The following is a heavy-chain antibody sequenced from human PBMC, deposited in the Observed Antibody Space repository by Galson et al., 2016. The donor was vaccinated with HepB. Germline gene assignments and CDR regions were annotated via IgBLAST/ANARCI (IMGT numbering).Heavy chain of an antibody. D-gene: IGHD3-22*01. V-gene: IGHV3-9*01. CDR3: AKTPGAYYDSSGSRYDS. CDR2: ISWNGGSL. CDR1: GFTFDDYA. Sequence: LRLSCAASGFTFDDYAMHWVRQGPGKGLEWVSGISWNGGSLGYTDSVKGRFIISRDNAKNSLYLQMNSLRVEDTAFYYCAKTPGAYYDSSGSRYDSWGQGILVTVSS. J-gene: IGHJ4*02.